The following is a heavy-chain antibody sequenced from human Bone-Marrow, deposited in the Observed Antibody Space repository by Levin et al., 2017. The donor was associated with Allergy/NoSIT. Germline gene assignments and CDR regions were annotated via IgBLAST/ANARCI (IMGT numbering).Heavy chain of an antibody. D-gene: IGHD3-3*01. V-gene: IGHV3-49*03. J-gene: IGHJ6*02. CDR2: IRSKAYGGTT. CDR1: GFTFGDYA. CDR3: TRDSPPSPWSGYYKEGLGGRCGMDV. Sequence: GGSLRLSCTASGFTFGDYAMSWFRQAPGKGLEWVGFIRSKAYGGTTEYAASVKGRFTISRDDSKSIAYLQMNSLKTEDTAVYYCTRDSPPSPWSGYYKEGLGGRCGMDVWGQGTTVTVSS.